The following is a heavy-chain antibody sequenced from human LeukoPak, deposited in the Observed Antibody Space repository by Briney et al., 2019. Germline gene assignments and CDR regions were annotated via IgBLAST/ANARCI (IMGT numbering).Heavy chain of an antibody. CDR2: IVVGSGNT. D-gene: IGHD3-22*01. J-gene: IGHJ3*01. V-gene: IGHV1-58*01. CDR1: GFPYTSSA. CDR3: AAEAAYYYDSRDAFDV. Sequence: TSVKVSCKASGFPYTSSAVQWVRQARGQRLEWVGWIVVGSGNTNYAQKFQERVTITRDMSTSLVYMELSSLRSEDTAVYYCAAEAAYYYDSRDAFDVWGQGTMVTVSS.